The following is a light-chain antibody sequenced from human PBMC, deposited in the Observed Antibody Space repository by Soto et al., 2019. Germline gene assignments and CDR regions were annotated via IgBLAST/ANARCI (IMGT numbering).Light chain of an antibody. CDR2: RNN. Sequence: QSVLTQPPSASGTPGQRVTISCSGSSSNIGSSYVYWYQQLPGTAPKLVIFRNNQRPSGVPDRFSGSKSGTSAPLAISGLRSEDEADYYCAGWDASLSGHVVFGGGTKLTVL. CDR1: SSNIGSSY. CDR3: AGWDASLSGHVV. J-gene: IGLJ2*01. V-gene: IGLV1-47*01.